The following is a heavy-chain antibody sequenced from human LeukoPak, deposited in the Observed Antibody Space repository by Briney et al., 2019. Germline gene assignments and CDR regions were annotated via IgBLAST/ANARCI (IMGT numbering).Heavy chain of an antibody. CDR2: IWYDGSNK. V-gene: IGHV3-33*01. J-gene: IGHJ4*02. CDR1: GFTFSSYG. CDR3: ARVPVAFPYFFDC. Sequence: GGSLRLSCAASGFTFSSYGMHWVRQAPGKGLEWVAVIWYDGSNKYYADSVKGRFTISRDNSKNTLYLQMNSLRVEDTAVYFCARVPVAFPYFFDCWGQGTLVTVSS.